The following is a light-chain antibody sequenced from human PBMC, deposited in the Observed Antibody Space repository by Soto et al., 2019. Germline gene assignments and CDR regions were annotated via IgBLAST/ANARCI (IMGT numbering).Light chain of an antibody. V-gene: IGKV1-39*01. CDR2: SAS. CDR1: QTVSTS. J-gene: IGKJ4*01. Sequence: DIQMTQSPSSLSASVGDRVTLTCRASQTVSTSLNWYQQTPGKAPQLLIYSASSLHSGVPSRFTGSGSGTDFTLTISSLQPEDFATYYCQQSFTSPLTFGRGTKVDIK. CDR3: QQSFTSPLT.